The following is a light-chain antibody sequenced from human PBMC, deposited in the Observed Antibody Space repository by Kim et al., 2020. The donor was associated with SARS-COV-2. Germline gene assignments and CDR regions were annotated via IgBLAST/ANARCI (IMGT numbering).Light chain of an antibody. Sequence: DIVMTQSPDSLAVSLGERATINCKSSQSVLYSSNNEYFLAWYQQKPGQPPKLLIYWASTRESGVPDRFSGSGSGTDFTLTISSLQAEDVAVYYCQQYYSNPLTFGGGTKVDIK. J-gene: IGKJ4*01. V-gene: IGKV4-1*01. CDR1: QSVLYSSNNEYF. CDR3: QQYYSNPLT. CDR2: WAS.